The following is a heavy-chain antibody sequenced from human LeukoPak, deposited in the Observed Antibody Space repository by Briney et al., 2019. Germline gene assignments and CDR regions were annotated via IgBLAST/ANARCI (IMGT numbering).Heavy chain of an antibody. J-gene: IGHJ4*02. Sequence: GGSLRLSCEVSGYTFSSHAMGWVRQAPGEGLEWVSVISGGGGSTYYADSLKGRFTISRDNSKNTLYLQMNSLTAADTAVYYCAKGVGEFGFRFDSWGQGTLVTVSS. V-gene: IGHV3-23*01. CDR3: AKGVGEFGFRFDS. CDR2: ISGGGGST. D-gene: IGHD3-16*01. CDR1: GYTFSSHA.